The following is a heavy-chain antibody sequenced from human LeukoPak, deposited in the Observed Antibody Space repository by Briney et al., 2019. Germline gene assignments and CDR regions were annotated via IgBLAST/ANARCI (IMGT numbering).Heavy chain of an antibody. CDR1: GYTFTMYY. V-gene: IGHV1-46*01. J-gene: IGHJ4*02. Sequence: ASVKVSCKGSGYTFTMYYMHWVRQAPGQGLEWMGIIIPSGGSTTYAQKFQGRVTMTRDMSTSTVYMELSSLRSEDTAVYYCARDLTPGSYFDYWGQGTLVTVSS. CDR2: IIPSGGST. D-gene: IGHD3-10*01. CDR3: ARDLTPGSYFDY.